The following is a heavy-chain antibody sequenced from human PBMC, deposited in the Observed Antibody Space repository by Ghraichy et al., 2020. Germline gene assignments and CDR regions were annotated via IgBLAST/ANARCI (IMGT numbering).Heavy chain of an antibody. Sequence: GGSLRLSCAASGFTFSSYSMNWVRQAPGKGLEWVSSISSSSSYIYYADSVKGRFTISRDNAKNSLYLQMNSLRAEDTAVYYCARGRDSSGYSDAFDIWGQGTMVTVSS. CDR3: ARGRDSSGYSDAFDI. CDR1: GFTFSSYS. J-gene: IGHJ3*02. D-gene: IGHD3-22*01. CDR2: ISSSSSYI. V-gene: IGHV3-21*01.